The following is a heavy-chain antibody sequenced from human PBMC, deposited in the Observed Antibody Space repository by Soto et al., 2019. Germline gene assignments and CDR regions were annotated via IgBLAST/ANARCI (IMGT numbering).Heavy chain of an antibody. CDR1: SVSFSGYY. Sequence: SETLSRTCAVCSVSFSGYYWSWIRQPPGKGLWWIGEINHSGSTYYNPSLKGRVTISVDRSKNQFSLKLSSVTAADTAVYYCAREVLAARRFDYWGQGTLVTVSS. J-gene: IGHJ4*02. CDR2: INHSGST. D-gene: IGHD6-6*01. CDR3: AREVLAARRFDY. V-gene: IGHV4-34*01.